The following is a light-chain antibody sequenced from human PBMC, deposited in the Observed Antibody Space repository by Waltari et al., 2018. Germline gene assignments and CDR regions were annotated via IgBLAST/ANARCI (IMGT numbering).Light chain of an antibody. V-gene: IGKV1-5*03. J-gene: IGKJ3*01. CDR2: KAS. CDR3: QKYESDSPFT. Sequence: DIHFTQSPSTLSASVGPRVTITCPASQHINSWFAWSQPKPAKAPKLLIYKASSLESGVPSRLSGSGSGTEVTLTISSLQADDLASSYCQKYESDSPFTFGPGTKVDIK. CDR1: QHINSW.